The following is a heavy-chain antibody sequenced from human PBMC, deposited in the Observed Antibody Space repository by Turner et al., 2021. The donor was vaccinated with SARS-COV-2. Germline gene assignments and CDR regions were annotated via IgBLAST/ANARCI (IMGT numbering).Heavy chain of an antibody. CDR3: AKTIGSYYDSSGYYQYFDY. CDR1: GFTFSTYG. Sequence: QVQLVESGGGEVQPGRSLRLSCSASGFTFSTYGMHWVRQAPGKGLEWVALISYDGSNKYYADSVKGRFTISRDNSKTTLYLQMNSLRAEDTAVYYCAKTIGSYYDSSGYYQYFDYWGQGTLVTVSS. CDR2: ISYDGSNK. J-gene: IGHJ4*02. V-gene: IGHV3-30*18. D-gene: IGHD3-22*01.